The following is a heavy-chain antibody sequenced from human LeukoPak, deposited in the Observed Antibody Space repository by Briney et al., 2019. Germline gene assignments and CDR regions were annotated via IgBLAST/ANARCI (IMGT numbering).Heavy chain of an antibody. J-gene: IGHJ4*02. CDR3: AKVRCNGGSCYPYYFDY. V-gene: IGHV3-23*01. Sequence: GGSLRLSCAASGFTFSSYAMSWVRQAPGKGLEWVSAISGSGGSTYYADSVKGRFTISRDNSKNTLYLQMNSLRAEDTAVYYCAKVRCNGGSCYPYYFDYWGQGTLVTVSS. CDR2: ISGSGGST. D-gene: IGHD2-15*01. CDR1: GFTFSSYA.